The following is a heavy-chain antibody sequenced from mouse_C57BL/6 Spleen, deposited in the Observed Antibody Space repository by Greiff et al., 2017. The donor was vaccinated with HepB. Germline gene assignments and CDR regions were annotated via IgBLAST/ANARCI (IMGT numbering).Heavy chain of an antibody. V-gene: IGHV3-6*01. J-gene: IGHJ2*01. CDR3: ANYGRYYFDY. D-gene: IGHD1-1*01. CDR1: GYSITSGYY. CDR2: ISYDGSN. Sequence: DVQLQESGPGLVKPSQSLSLTCSVTGYSITSGYYWNWIRQFPGNKLEWMGYISYDGSNNYNPSLKNRISITRDTSKNQFFLKLNSVTTEDTATYYCANYGRYYFDYWGQGTTLTVSS.